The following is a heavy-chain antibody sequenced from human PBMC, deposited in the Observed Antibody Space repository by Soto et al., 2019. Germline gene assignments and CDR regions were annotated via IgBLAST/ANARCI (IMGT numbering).Heavy chain of an antibody. J-gene: IGHJ4*02. Sequence: SETLSLTCTVSGGSISSSSYYWGWIRQPPGKGLEWIGSIYYSGSTYYNPSLKSRVTISVDTSKNQFSLKLSSVTAADTAVYYCATLWLGEGTYWGQGTLVTVSS. D-gene: IGHD3-10*01. V-gene: IGHV4-39*01. CDR2: IYYSGST. CDR3: ATLWLGEGTY. CDR1: GGSISSSSYY.